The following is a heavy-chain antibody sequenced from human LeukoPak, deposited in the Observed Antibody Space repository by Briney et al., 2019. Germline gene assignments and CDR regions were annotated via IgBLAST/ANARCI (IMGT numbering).Heavy chain of an antibody. CDR3: ARDRATVVNSGMDV. Sequence: GGSLRLSCAASGFYVSGNYMSWVRQAPGKGLEWVSFIHTAGSTFYADSVRGRFTISRDNSKNTLYLQMNSLRAEDTAVYYCARDRATVVNSGMDVWGQGTTVTVSS. J-gene: IGHJ6*02. V-gene: IGHV3-53*01. D-gene: IGHD4-23*01. CDR1: GFYVSGNY. CDR2: IHTAGST.